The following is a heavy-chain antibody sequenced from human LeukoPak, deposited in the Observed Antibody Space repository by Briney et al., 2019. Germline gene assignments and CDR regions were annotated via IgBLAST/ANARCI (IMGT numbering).Heavy chain of an antibody. CDR2: INHSGST. CDR3: ARGGIVATMYNWFDP. V-gene: IGHV4-34*01. J-gene: IGHJ5*02. CDR1: GGSFSGYY. D-gene: IGHD5-12*01. Sequence: TSENLSLTCAVYGGSFSGYYWSWIRQPPGKGLEWIGEINHSGSTNYNPSLKSRVTISVDTSKNQFSLKLSSVTAADTAVYYCARGGIVATMYNWFDPWGQGTLVTVSS.